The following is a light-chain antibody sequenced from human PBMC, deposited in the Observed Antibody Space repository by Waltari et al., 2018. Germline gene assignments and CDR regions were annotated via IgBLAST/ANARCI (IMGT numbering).Light chain of an antibody. CDR3: SSYTSSSTDVL. J-gene: IGLJ3*02. V-gene: IGLV2-14*03. CDR1: SSDVGGYNY. Sequence: QSALTQPASVSGSPGQSITIPCTGTSSDVGGYNYVSWYQQYPGKGPKLMIYDVTNRPSGVSNRFSGSQSGNTASLTISGLQAEDEADYYCSSYTSSSTDVLFGGGTKLTVL. CDR2: DVT.